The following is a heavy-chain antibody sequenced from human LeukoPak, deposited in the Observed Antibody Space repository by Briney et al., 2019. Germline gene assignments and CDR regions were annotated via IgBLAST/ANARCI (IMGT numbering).Heavy chain of an antibody. CDR1: GGTFSSYA. Sequence: GSSVKVSCKASGGTFSSYAISWVRQAPGQGLGWMGGIIPIFGTANYAQKFQGRVTITTDESTSTAYMELSSLRSEDTAVYYCASRGYYGAFDIWGQGTMVTVSS. J-gene: IGHJ3*02. CDR2: IIPIFGTA. V-gene: IGHV1-69*05. CDR3: ASRGYYGAFDI. D-gene: IGHD1-26*01.